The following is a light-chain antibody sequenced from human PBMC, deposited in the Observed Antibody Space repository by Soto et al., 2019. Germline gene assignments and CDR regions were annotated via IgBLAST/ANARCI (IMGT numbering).Light chain of an antibody. CDR1: SSDIGGYNF. Sequence: QSALTQPASVSGSPGQSITIACTGTSSDIGGYNFVSWYQQHPGKAPKLLIYDVGNRPSGVSNRFSGSKSGNTASLTISGLQLEDEAHYYCNSYRTVSTYVFGTGTKLTVL. CDR3: NSYRTVSTYV. CDR2: DVG. V-gene: IGLV2-14*01. J-gene: IGLJ1*01.